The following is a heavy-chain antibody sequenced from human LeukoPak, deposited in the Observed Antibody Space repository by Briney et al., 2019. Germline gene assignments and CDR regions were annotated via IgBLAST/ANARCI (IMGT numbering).Heavy chain of an antibody. CDR2: IQLSGST. V-gene: IGHV4-39*07. Sequence: PSETLSLIRTVSGGFHRSSDYYWAWIRQSPGKGLEWIGSIQLSGSTYYNPSLKSRVTISGDTSKNQFSLKLSSVTAADTAVYYCAGTGIAVAWGQGTLVTVSS. CDR1: GGFHRSSDYY. CDR3: AGTGIAVA. D-gene: IGHD6-19*01. J-gene: IGHJ4*02.